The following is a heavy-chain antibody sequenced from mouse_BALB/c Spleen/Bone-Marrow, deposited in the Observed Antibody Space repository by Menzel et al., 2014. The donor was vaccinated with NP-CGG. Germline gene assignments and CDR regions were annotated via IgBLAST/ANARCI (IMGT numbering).Heavy chain of an antibody. CDR3: ARHFITTATGAMDY. CDR2: ISSGGSYT. J-gene: IGHJ4*01. Sequence: EVNVVESGGGLVKPGGSLKLSCAASGFTFSSYTMSWVRQTPEKRLEWVATISSGGSYTYYPDSVKGRFTISRDNAKNTLYLQMSSLRSEDTAMYYCARHFITTATGAMDYWGQGTSVTDSS. D-gene: IGHD1-2*01. V-gene: IGHV5-9-3*01. CDR1: GFTFSSYT.